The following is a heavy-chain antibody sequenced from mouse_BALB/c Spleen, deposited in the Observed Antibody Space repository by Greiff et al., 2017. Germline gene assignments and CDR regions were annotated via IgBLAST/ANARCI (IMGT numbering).Heavy chain of an antibody. CDR1: GFTFSSYT. CDR2: ISNGGGST. D-gene: IGHD2-14*01. Sequence: DVHLVESGGGLVQPGGSLKLSCAASGFTFSSYTMSWVRQTPEKRLEWVAYISNGGGSTYYPDTVKGRFTISRDNAKNTLYLQMSSLKSEDTAMYYCARRYDDGYYAMDYWGQGTSVTVSS. CDR3: ARRYDDGYYAMDY. V-gene: IGHV5-12-2*01. J-gene: IGHJ4*01.